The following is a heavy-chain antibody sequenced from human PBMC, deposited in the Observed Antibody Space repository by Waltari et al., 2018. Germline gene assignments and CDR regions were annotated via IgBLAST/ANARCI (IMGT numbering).Heavy chain of an antibody. CDR2: IYTSGST. D-gene: IGHD3-10*01. CDR3: ARDRGGSGSYDGY. CDR1: GGSIRSGSYY. Sequence: QVQLQESGPGLVKPSQTLSLTCTVSGGSIRSGSYYCSWIRQPAGKGLEWIGYIYTSGSTNYNPSLKSRVTISVDTSKNQFSLKLSSVTAADTAVYYCARDRGGSGSYDGYWGQGTLVTVSS. V-gene: IGHV4-61*09. J-gene: IGHJ4*02.